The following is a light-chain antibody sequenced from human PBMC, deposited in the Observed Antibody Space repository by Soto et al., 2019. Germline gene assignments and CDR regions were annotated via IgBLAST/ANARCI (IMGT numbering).Light chain of an antibody. J-gene: IGKJ4*02. CDR3: QHLGRYPQP. V-gene: IGKV1-9*01. CDR1: QVISSY. CDR2: AVS. Sequence: DIPLTQSPSFLSASVGDRVTITCRASQVISSYFAWYQQKPGKAPKLLIYAVSSLQSGVPSRFSGSGSGTDFTLTIGGRQPEDFATYYCQHLGRYPQPFGGGTRVEV.